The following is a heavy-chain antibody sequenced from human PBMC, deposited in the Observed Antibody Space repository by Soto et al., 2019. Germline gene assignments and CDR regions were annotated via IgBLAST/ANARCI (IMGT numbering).Heavy chain of an antibody. CDR2: ISSSSSYI. CDR3: SMNLYYDILTGPQMDYYGMDV. D-gene: IGHD3-9*01. V-gene: IGHV3-21*01. CDR1: GFTFSSYS. J-gene: IGHJ6*02. Sequence: PGGSLRLSCAASGFTFSSYSMNWVRQAPGKGLEWVSSISSSSSYIYYADSVKGRFTISRDNAKNSLYLQMNSLRAEDKAVYYCSMNLYYDILTGPQMDYYGMDVWGQGTTVTVSS.